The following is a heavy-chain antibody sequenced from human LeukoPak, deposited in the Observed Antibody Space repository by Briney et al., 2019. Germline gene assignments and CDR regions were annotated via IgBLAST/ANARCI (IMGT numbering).Heavy chain of an antibody. CDR2: INHSGST. J-gene: IGHJ2*01. CDR3: ARASMVNWYFDI. Sequence: PSETLSLTCAVYGGSFSGYYWSWIRQPPGKGLEWIGEINHSGSTNYNPSLKSRVTISVDTSKNQFSLKLSSVTAADTAVYYCARASMVNWYFDIWGRGTLVTVSS. V-gene: IGHV4-34*01. CDR1: GGSFSGYY. D-gene: IGHD3-10*01.